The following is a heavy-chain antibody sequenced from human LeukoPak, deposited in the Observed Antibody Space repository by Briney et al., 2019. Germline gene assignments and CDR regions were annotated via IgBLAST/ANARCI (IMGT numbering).Heavy chain of an antibody. CDR1: GGSISNYY. J-gene: IGHJ4*02. V-gene: IGHV4-39*07. D-gene: IGHD5-12*01. Sequence: SETLSLTCTVSGGSISNYYWGWIRQPPGEGLEWIGSIYYSGSTYYNSSLKSRGSISVDKSKNQFSLKLSSVTAADTAVYYCARDGYSGSDALWGQGTLVTVSS. CDR2: IYYSGST. CDR3: ARDGYSGSDAL.